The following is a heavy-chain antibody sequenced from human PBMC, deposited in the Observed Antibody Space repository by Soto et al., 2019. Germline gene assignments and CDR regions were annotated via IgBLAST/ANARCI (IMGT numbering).Heavy chain of an antibody. Sequence: EVQLLESGGGLVQPGGSLRLSCAASGFTFGSYAMSWVRQAPGKGLEWVSAISGSGGSTYYADSVKGRFTISRDNSKNTLYLQMNSLRAEDTAVYYCAKVGPPYSSGLYRFFDYWGQGTLVTVSS. J-gene: IGHJ4*02. CDR2: ISGSGGST. CDR1: GFTFGSYA. CDR3: AKVGPPYSSGLYRFFDY. V-gene: IGHV3-23*01. D-gene: IGHD6-19*01.